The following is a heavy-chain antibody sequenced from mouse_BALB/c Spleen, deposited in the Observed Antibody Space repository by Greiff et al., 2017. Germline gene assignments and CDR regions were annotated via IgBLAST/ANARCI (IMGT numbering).Heavy chain of an antibody. Sequence: EVKLVESGGGLVKPGGSLKLSCAASGFTFSDYYMYWVRQTPEKRLEWVATISDGGSYTYYPDSVKGRFTISRDNAKNNLYLQMSSLKSEDTAMYYCARDWGLLDYWGQGTTLTVSS. J-gene: IGHJ2*01. D-gene: IGHD2-4*01. CDR2: ISDGGSYT. CDR1: GFTFSDYY. CDR3: ARDWGLLDY. V-gene: IGHV5-4*02.